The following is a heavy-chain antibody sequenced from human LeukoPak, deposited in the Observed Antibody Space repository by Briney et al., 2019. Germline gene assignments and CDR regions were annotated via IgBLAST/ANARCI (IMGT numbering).Heavy chain of an antibody. CDR1: GGSFSGYY. Sequence: SETLSLTCAVYGGSFSGYYWSWIRQPPGKGLEWIGEINHSGSTNYNPSLKSRVTISVDTSKNQFSLKLSSVTAADTAVYYCARRLYCGSTTCPYSYFGMDVWGQGTTVTVSS. V-gene: IGHV4-34*01. D-gene: IGHD2-2*01. CDR2: INHSGST. J-gene: IGHJ6*02. CDR3: ARRLYCGSTTCPYSYFGMDV.